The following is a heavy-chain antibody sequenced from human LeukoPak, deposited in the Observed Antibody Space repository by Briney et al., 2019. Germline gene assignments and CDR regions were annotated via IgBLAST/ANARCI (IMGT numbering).Heavy chain of an antibody. J-gene: IGHJ4*02. CDR1: GYTFTSYG. Sequence: ASVKVSCKASGYTFTSYGISWVRQAPGQGLEWMGWIRAYNGNTNYAQKLQGRVTMTTDTSTSTAYMELRSLRSDDTAVYYCARGLGYCTNGVCFLDYWGQGTLVTVSS. CDR2: IRAYNGNT. V-gene: IGHV1-18*01. CDR3: ARGLGYCTNGVCFLDY. D-gene: IGHD2-8*01.